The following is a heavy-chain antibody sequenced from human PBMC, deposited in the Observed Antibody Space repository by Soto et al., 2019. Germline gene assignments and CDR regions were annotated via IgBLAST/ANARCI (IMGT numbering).Heavy chain of an antibody. Sequence: QEHLVESGGGVVQAGTSLRLSCAASGFRFSSYGMHWVRQAPGKGLEWVAFVSSDGNNKYYADSVKGRFTIPRDNSKSTMFLQVDSLRVDDTAIYYCAKDRVIQLLPIWPDPWGQGTLVTVSS. CDR2: VSSDGNNK. J-gene: IGHJ5*02. D-gene: IGHD2-2*01. V-gene: IGHV3-30*18. CDR3: AKDRVIQLLPIWPDP. CDR1: GFRFSSYG.